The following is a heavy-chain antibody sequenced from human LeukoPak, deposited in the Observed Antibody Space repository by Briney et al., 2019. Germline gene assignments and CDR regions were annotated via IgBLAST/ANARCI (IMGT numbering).Heavy chain of an antibody. J-gene: IGHJ3*02. V-gene: IGHV1-2*02. CDR1: GYTFTGYY. Sequence: GASVKVSCKASGYTFTGYYMHWVRQAPGQGLEWMGWINPNSGGTNYAQKFQGRVTMTRDTSISTAYMELSRLRSDDTAVYYCARAVGYCSSTSCYSGAFDIWGQGTMVTVSS. CDR3: ARAVGYCSSTSCYSGAFDI. D-gene: IGHD2-2*01. CDR2: INPNSGGT.